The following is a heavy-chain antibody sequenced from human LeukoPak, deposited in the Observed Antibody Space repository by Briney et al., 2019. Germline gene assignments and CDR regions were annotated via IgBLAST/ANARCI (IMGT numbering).Heavy chain of an antibody. CDR1: GGSISSSTSF. CDR3: ARHGSTDYFDY. V-gene: IGHV4-39*01. J-gene: IGHJ4*02. CDR2: IYYSGST. Sequence: PSETLSLTCALSGGSISSSTSFWVWIRQPPGRGLDWVARIYYSGSTFYNPSLKSRVTISIDTSKNQFSLRLSSVTAADTAVYYCARHGSTDYFDYWGQGTLVTVSS.